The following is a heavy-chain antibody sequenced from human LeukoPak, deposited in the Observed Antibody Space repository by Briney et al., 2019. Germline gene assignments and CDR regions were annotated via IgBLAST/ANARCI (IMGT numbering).Heavy chain of an antibody. D-gene: IGHD3-9*01. CDR1: GFTFSSYG. Sequence: GGSLRLSCAASGFTFSSYGMHWVRQAPGKGLEWVAVIWYDGSNKYYADSVKGRFTISRDNSKNTLYLQMNSLRAEDTAVYYCAKDMRAPNTIYYFEYWGQGTLVTVSS. V-gene: IGHV3-33*06. CDR2: IWYDGSNK. J-gene: IGHJ4*02. CDR3: AKDMRAPNTIYYFEY.